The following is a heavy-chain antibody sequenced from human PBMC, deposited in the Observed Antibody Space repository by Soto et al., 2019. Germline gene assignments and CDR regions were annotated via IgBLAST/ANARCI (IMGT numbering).Heavy chain of an antibody. CDR2: IYWDDDK. CDR1: GFSLSTSGVG. V-gene: IGHV2-5*02. CDR3: AHRGSGWYYDH. Sequence: SGPTLVNPTQTLTLTCTFSGFSLSTSGVGVGWIRQPPGKALEWLALIYWDDDKRYSPSLKSSLTITKDTSKNQVVLTMTNVDPVDTATYYCAHRGSGWYYDHWGQGTLVTVSS. J-gene: IGHJ4*02. D-gene: IGHD6-25*01.